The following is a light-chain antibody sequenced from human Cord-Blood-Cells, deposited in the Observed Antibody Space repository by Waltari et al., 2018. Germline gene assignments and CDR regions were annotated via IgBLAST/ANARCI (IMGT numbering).Light chain of an antibody. V-gene: IGLV2-14*01. CDR2: EVS. Sequence: QSALTQPASVSGSPGQSITISCTGTSSDVGGYNYVSWYQQHPGNAPKLMIYEVSNRPSGVSNRFSGSKSGNTASLTISGLQAEDEADYYGSSYTSSSTLVFGGGTKLTVL. CDR3: SSYTSSSTLV. J-gene: IGLJ2*01. CDR1: SSDVGGYNY.